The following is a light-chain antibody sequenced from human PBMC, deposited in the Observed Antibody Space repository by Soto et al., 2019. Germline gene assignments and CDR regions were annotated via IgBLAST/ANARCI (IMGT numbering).Light chain of an antibody. CDR3: HQYGRSPIFT. V-gene: IGKV3-20*01. J-gene: IGKJ3*01. CDR1: QSVASNY. CDR2: AAS. Sequence: EMVLTQSPGTLSLSPGERATLSCRASQSVASNYLAWYQQRPGQAPRLLMYAASSRAAGVPDRFSGSGSGTDFTLTIRRREPEDFAVFFCHQYGRSPIFTFGPGPTVDI.